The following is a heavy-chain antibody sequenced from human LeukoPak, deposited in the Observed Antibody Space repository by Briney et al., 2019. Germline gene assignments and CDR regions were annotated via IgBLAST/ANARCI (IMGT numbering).Heavy chain of an antibody. Sequence: ASVKVSCKASGYTFTDYYIHWVRQAPGQGLEWMGWINPNSGDTNFAQKFQGRGTMTRDTSIRTGYMELSRLRSDDTAVYYCARYYYDSSGYYHFDYWGQGTLVTVSS. CDR3: ARYYYDSSGYYHFDY. CDR2: INPNSGDT. CDR1: GYTFTDYY. J-gene: IGHJ4*02. D-gene: IGHD3-22*01. V-gene: IGHV1-2*02.